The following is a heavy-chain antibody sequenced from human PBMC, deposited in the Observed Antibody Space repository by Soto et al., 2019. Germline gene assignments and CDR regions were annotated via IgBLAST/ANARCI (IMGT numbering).Heavy chain of an antibody. D-gene: IGHD6-19*01. CDR3: ARERVRQWVVAKNAFDV. Sequence: EVQLVESGGGLVQPGGSLRLSCAASGFTFSSYWMSWVRQAPGKGLEWVANIKQDGSEKYYVDSVKGRFTISRDNAKNSLYLQMSSLRAEDTAVYYCARERVRQWVVAKNAFDVWGQGIMVTVSS. J-gene: IGHJ3*01. CDR2: IKQDGSEK. CDR1: GFTFSSYW. V-gene: IGHV3-7*01.